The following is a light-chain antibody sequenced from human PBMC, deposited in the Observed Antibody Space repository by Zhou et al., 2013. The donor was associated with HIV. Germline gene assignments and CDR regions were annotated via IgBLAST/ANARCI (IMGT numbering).Light chain of an antibody. CDR2: TAS. J-gene: IGKJ4*01. V-gene: IGKV1-12*01. Sequence: DIQMTQSPSTLSASVGDRVTITCRASQSISSWLAWYQQKPWKAPKLLIYTASILESGVPSRFSGSGSGTEFTLTINNLQPEDFATYYCQQANSFPLTFGGGTRVDIK. CDR1: QSISSW. CDR3: QQANSFPLT.